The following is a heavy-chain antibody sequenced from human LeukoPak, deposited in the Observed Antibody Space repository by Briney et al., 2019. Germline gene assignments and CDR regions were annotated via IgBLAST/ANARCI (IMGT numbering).Heavy chain of an antibody. CDR3: AKDYCSSTSRYGELGGDY. D-gene: IGHD2-2*01. CDR2: ISGSGGST. Sequence: GGSLRLSCAASGFTFSSYAMSWVRQAPGKGLEWVSAISGSGGSTYYADSVKGRFTTSRDNSKNTLYLQMNSLRAEDTAVYYCAKDYCSSTSRYGELGGDYWGQGTLVTVSS. V-gene: IGHV3-23*01. J-gene: IGHJ4*02. CDR1: GFTFSSYA.